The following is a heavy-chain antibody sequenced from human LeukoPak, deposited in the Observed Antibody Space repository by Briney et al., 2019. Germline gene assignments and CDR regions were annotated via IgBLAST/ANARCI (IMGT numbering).Heavy chain of an antibody. J-gene: IGHJ4*02. CDR2: MKQDGSEK. Sequence: GGSLRLSCAASGFTFSGYWMSWVRQVPGKGLEWVANMKQDGSEKYYVDSVKGRFTISRDNAENSLYLQMNSLRAEDTAVYYCARDKQVGASLFDSWGQGTLVTVSS. CDR3: ARDKQVGASLFDS. D-gene: IGHD1-26*01. CDR1: GFTFSGYW. V-gene: IGHV3-7*01.